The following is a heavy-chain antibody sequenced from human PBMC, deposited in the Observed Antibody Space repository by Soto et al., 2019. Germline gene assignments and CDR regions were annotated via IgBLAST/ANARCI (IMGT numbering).Heavy chain of an antibody. V-gene: IGHV3-21*04. CDR2: ISSASSET. CDR3: ARVAY. Sequence: GSLRLACEASGFTFSRVSMNWVRQVPGKGLEWGASISSASSETWYADSVKGRFIISRDNAHNSLFLQMNTLRPEASAIYYCARVAYWGPGTQVTVSS. J-gene: IGHJ4*02. CDR1: GFTFSRVS.